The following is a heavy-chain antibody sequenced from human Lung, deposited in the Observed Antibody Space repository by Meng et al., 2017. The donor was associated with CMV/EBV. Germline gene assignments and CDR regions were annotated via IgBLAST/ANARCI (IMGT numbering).Heavy chain of an antibody. J-gene: IGHJ6*02. D-gene: IGHD2-2*02. CDR2: ISAYNGNT. CDR3: ARNPLYCSSTSCYIPGNYYYYYGMDV. CDR1: GYTFTAHY. V-gene: IGHV1-18*04. Sequence: ASVKVSCKASGYTFTAHYFHWVRQAPGQGLEWMGWISAYNGNTNYAQKLQGRVTMTTDTSTSTAYMELRSLRSDDTAVYYCARNPLYCSSTSCYIPGNYYYYYGMDVWGQGTTVTVSS.